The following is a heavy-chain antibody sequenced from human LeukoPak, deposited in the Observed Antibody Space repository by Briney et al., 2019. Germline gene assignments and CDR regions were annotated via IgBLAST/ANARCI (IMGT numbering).Heavy chain of an antibody. CDR1: GGTFSSYA. Sequence: SVKVSCKASGGTFSSYAISWVRQAPGQGLEWMGGIIPIFGTANYAQKFQGRVTITADKSTSTAYMELSSPRSEDTAVYYCASTEQGVTRFDYWGQGTLVTVSS. D-gene: IGHD4-17*01. CDR2: IIPIFGTA. J-gene: IGHJ4*02. CDR3: ASTEQGVTRFDY. V-gene: IGHV1-69*06.